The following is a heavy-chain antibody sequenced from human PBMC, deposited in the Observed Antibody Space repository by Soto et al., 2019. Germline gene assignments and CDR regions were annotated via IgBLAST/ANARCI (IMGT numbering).Heavy chain of an antibody. J-gene: IGHJ6*02. CDR1: GGSISSGGYY. CDR2: IYYSGST. D-gene: IGHD2-15*01. CDR3: ARDRADGGTRHYYYGMDV. V-gene: IGHV4-31*03. Sequence: QVQLQESGPGLVKPSQTLSLTCTVSGGSISSGGYYWSWIRQHPGKGLEWVGYIYYSGSTYYNPSLTSRVTISVDTSKNQFSLKLSSVTAADTAVYYCARDRADGGTRHYYYGMDVWGQGTTVTVSS.